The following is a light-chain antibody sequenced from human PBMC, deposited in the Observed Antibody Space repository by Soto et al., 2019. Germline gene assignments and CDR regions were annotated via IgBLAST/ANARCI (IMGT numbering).Light chain of an antibody. CDR1: SSDVGAYDF. J-gene: IGLJ1*01. V-gene: IGLV2-8*01. Sequence: QSALTQPPSASGSPGQSLTISCTGTSSDVGAYDFVSWYQQHPGKAPKLMIYEVNKRPSGVPDRFSASKSGNTASLTVSGLQAEDEADYYCSSHGGSNNFYVFGTGTQLTVL. CDR2: EVN. CDR3: SSHGGSNNFYV.